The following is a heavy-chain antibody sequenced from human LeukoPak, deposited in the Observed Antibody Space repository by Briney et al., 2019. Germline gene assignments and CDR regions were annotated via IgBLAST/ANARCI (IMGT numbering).Heavy chain of an antibody. D-gene: IGHD3-22*01. CDR1: GYSFTDYD. CDR2: VSIYNDNT. Sequence: GASVKVSCKASGYSFTDYDFSWVRQAPGQGLEWLGWVSIYNDNTNYAQKFQGRVTMTTDTSTSTAYMELRSLRSDDTAVYYCARDNGGAYYFDTSAYYHNDAFDIWGQGTMVTVSS. CDR3: ARDNGGAYYFDTSAYYHNDAFDI. J-gene: IGHJ3*02. V-gene: IGHV1-18*01.